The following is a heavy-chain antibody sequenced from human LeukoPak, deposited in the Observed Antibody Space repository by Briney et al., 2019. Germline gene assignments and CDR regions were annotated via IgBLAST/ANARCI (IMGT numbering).Heavy chain of an antibody. D-gene: IGHD6-19*01. CDR2: ISGSGSNT. V-gene: IGHV3-23*01. J-gene: IGHJ4*02. CDR3: AKGSVAAMGFDY. CDR1: GFTFTTYA. Sequence: GGSLRLSCAASGFTFTTYAMSWVRQAPGKGLDWVSSISGSGSNTNYADSVKGRFILSRDNSKSTLSLQMNSLRAEDTAVYYCAKGSVAAMGFDYWGQGTLATVSS.